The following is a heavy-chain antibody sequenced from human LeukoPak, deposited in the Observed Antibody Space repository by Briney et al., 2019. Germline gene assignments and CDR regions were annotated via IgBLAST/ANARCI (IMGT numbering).Heavy chain of an antibody. V-gene: IGHV1-46*01. J-gene: IGHJ4*02. Sequence: ASVKVSCKASGYTFTNYYLHWVRQAPGHGLEWMAIINPSDGGTYYEQKLQGRVTVTRDTSTSSVYMELSSLRSEDTAVYYCARSWDYWGQGTLVTVSS. CDR2: INPSDGGT. CDR3: ARSWDY. CDR1: GYTFTNYY.